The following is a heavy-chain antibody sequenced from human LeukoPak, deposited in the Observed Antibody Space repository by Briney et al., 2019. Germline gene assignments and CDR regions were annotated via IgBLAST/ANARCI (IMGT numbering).Heavy chain of an antibody. D-gene: IGHD2-21*01. CDR1: GFTFCCYA. Sequence: PGGSLRLSCAASGFTFCCYAMSWVRQAPGKGLEWVSDISGSGGSTYYADSVKGRFTISRDNSKNTLYLQMNSLRAEDTAVYYCAKDQIVVVPSRYFDLWGHGTLVTVSS. CDR3: AKDQIVVVPSRYFDL. V-gene: IGHV3-23*01. CDR2: ISGSGGST. J-gene: IGHJ2*01.